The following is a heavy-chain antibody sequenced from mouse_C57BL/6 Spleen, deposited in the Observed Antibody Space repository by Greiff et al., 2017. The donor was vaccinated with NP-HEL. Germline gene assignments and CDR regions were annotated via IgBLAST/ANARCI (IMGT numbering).Heavy chain of an antibody. CDR3: ATRYGSSGYYAMDD. D-gene: IGHD1-1*01. CDR1: GYSFTGYY. CDR2: INPSTGGT. Sequence: VQLQQSGPELVKPGASVKISCKASGYSFTGYYMNWVKQSPEKSLEWIGEINPSTGGTTYNQKFKAKATLTVDKSSSTAYMQLKSLTSEDSAVYYCATRYGSSGYYAMDDWGQGTSVTVSS. V-gene: IGHV1-42*01. J-gene: IGHJ4*01.